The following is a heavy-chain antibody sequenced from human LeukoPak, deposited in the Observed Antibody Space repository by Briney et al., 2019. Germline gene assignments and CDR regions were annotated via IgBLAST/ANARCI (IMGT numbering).Heavy chain of an antibody. V-gene: IGHV1-18*01. J-gene: IGHJ6*02. CDR3: AKDKPSWDILTGMVVEYYGMDV. Sequence: ASVKVSRKASGYTFTSYGITWVRQAPGQGLEWMGWISAYSDDTNYAQNLQGRFTMTTDTFTSTAYMELRSLRSDDTAVYYCAKDKPSWDILTGMVVEYYGMDVWGQGTTVTVSS. CDR1: GYTFTSYG. CDR2: ISAYSDDT. D-gene: IGHD3-9*01.